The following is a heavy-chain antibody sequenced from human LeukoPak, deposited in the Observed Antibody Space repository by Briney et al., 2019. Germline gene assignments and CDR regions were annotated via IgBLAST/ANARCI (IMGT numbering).Heavy chain of an antibody. CDR1: GGSFSGFY. CDR3: ARISSSGWYPFDY. Sequence: SETLSLTCAVYGGSFSGFYWSWIRQPPGKGLEWIGEINHSGSTNYNPSLKSRVTISVDTSKNQFSLKLSSVTAADTAVYYCARISSSGWYPFDYWGQGTLVTVSS. D-gene: IGHD6-19*01. J-gene: IGHJ4*02. V-gene: IGHV4-34*01. CDR2: INHSGST.